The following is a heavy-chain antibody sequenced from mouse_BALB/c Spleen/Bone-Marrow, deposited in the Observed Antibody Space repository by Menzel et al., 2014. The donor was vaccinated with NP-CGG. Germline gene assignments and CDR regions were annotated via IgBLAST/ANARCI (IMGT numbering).Heavy chain of an antibody. CDR3: TRGDYPYFPMDY. V-gene: IGHV1S22*01. CDR1: GYTFTSYW. D-gene: IGHD2-4*01. Sequence: LQQSGSELVRPGASVKLSCKASGYTFTSYWMHWVKQRPGQGLEWIGNIYPGSGSTNYDEKFKNKATLTVDTSSSAAYMQLRSLTSEDSAVYYCTRGDYPYFPMDYWGRGTSVTVSS. J-gene: IGHJ4*01. CDR2: IYPGSGST.